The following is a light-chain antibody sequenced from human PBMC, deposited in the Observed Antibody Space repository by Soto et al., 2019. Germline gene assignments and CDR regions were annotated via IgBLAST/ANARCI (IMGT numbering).Light chain of an antibody. V-gene: IGKV1-5*01. Sequence: DIQMTQSPSTLSTSVGDRVTITCRASQSVDRWLAWYQQKPGKAPNLLIYKASNRATGIPARFSGSGSGTDFTLSISSLEPEDFAVYYCQQRSNWPLTFGGGTKVDI. J-gene: IGKJ4*01. CDR2: KAS. CDR3: QQRSNWPLT. CDR1: QSVDRW.